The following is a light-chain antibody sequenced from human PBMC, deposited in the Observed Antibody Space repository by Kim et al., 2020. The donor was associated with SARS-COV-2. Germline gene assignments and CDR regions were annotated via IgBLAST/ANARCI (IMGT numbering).Light chain of an antibody. V-gene: IGLV2-14*01. J-gene: IGLJ3*02. Sequence: GQSITISCTGTSSDIGTYNSVSWFQQCPGRGPKLIIYEVRSRPSGVSSRFSGSKSGDTASLTISGLQAEDEADYYCSSYTTSTTWVFGGGTQLTVL. CDR1: SSDIGTYNS. CDR2: EVR. CDR3: SSYTTSTTWV.